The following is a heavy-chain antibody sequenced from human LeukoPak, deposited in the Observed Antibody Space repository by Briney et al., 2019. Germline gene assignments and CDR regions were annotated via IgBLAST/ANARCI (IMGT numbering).Heavy chain of an antibody. CDR3: ARDLRVYDSSGYYFYYYMDV. J-gene: IGHJ6*03. Sequence: GGSLRLSCAASGFTFSSYSMNWVRQAPGKGLEWVSYISSSSTIYYADSVKGRFTISRDNAKNSLYLQMNSLRAEDTAVYYCARDLRVYDSSGYYFYYYMDVWGKGTTVTVSS. D-gene: IGHD3-22*01. V-gene: IGHV3-48*01. CDR2: ISSSSTI. CDR1: GFTFSSYS.